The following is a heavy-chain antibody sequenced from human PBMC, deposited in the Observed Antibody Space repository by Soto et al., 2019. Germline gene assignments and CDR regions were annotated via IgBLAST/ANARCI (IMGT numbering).Heavy chain of an antibody. D-gene: IGHD5-18*01. CDR2: ISGSGAST. CDR3: AKQSGFSYDPYFFDS. CDR1: GFTFRDYG. Sequence: GGSLRLSCAVSGFTFRDYGMSWVRQAPGTGLEWVSGISGSGASTEYADSMKGRFIISRDNSKNTLYLQMNSLRAEDTAVYFCAKQSGFSYDPYFFDSWGQGALVTVSS. V-gene: IGHV3-23*01. J-gene: IGHJ4*02.